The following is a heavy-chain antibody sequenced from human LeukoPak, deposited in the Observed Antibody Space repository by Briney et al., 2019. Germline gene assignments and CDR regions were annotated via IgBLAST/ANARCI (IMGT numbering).Heavy chain of an antibody. D-gene: IGHD5-24*01. Sequence: RASVKVSCKASGYTFTGYYMHWVRQAPGQGLEWMEWINPNIGDTNYAPKFQGRVTMTRDTSITTAYMELSRLRSDDTAVYYCARVEMATITVDYWGQGTLVTVSS. J-gene: IGHJ4*02. CDR3: ARVEMATITVDY. CDR2: INPNIGDT. CDR1: GYTFTGYY. V-gene: IGHV1-2*02.